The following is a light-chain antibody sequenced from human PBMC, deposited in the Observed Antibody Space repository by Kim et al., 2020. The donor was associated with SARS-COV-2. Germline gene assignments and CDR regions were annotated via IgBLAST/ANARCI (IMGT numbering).Light chain of an antibody. V-gene: IGLV3-9*01. J-gene: IGLJ2*01. CDR1: SIGSKT. Sequence: VALGQTARITCGGHSIGSKTVHWYQQQPGQAPVLVIYRDTNRPSEIPERFSGSNSRNTATLTISRAQAGDEADYYCQVWDSSTAYVFGGGTKLTVL. CDR2: RDT. CDR3: QVWDSSTAYV.